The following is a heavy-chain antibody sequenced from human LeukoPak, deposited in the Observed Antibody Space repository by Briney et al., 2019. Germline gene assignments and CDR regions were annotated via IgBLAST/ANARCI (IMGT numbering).Heavy chain of an antibody. CDR1: GGSISSSSYY. CDR2: IYYSGST. V-gene: IGHV4-39*01. Sequence: SETLSLTCTVSGGSISSSSYYWGWIRQPPGKGLEWLGSIYYSGSTYYNPSLKSRVTISVDTSKNQFSLKLSSVTAADTAVYYCARHRVSSGSSSWYVQNWFDPWGQGTLVTVSS. J-gene: IGHJ5*02. D-gene: IGHD6-13*01. CDR3: ARHRVSSGSSSWYVQNWFDP.